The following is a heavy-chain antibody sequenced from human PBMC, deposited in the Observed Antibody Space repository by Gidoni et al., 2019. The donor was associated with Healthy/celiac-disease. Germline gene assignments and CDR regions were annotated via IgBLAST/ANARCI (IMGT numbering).Heavy chain of an antibody. CDR1: RFTFSSYA. CDR2: ISYDGSNK. CDR3: ARDLIVVVPAAPVGWFDP. Sequence: QVQLVESGGGVVQPGRSLRLSCAASRFTFSSYAMHWVRQAPGKGLEWLAVISYDGSNKYYADSVKGRFTISRDNSKNTLYLQMNSLRAEDTAVYYCARDLIVVVPAAPVGWFDPWGQGTLVTVSS. V-gene: IGHV3-30-3*01. J-gene: IGHJ5*02. D-gene: IGHD2-2*01.